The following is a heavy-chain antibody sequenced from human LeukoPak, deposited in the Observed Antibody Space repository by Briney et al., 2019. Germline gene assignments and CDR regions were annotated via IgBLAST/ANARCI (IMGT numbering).Heavy chain of an antibody. CDR2: ISSSSGTI. CDR1: GFTFSTYS. D-gene: IGHD6-13*01. Sequence: PGGSLRLSCAASGFTFSTYSMNWVRQAPGKGLEWVSYISSSSGTIYYADSVKGRFTVSRDNAKNSLYLQMNSLRAEDTAVYYCAREVEAAGFLNWFDPWGQGTLVTVSS. J-gene: IGHJ5*02. CDR3: AREVEAAGFLNWFDP. V-gene: IGHV3-48*01.